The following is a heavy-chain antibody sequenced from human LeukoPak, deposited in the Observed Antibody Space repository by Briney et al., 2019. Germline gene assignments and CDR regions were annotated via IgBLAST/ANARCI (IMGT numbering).Heavy chain of an antibody. V-gene: IGHV1-18*01. CDR2: ISAYNGNT. Sequence: VASVKVSFKASGYTFTSYSISWVRQAPGQGLEWMGWISAYNGNTNYAQKFQGRVTITRDTSASTAYMELSSLRSEDTAVYYCAREREEQWLVPTPLFSDYWGQGTLVTVSS. D-gene: IGHD6-19*01. J-gene: IGHJ4*02. CDR3: AREREEQWLVPTPLFSDY. CDR1: GYTFTSYS.